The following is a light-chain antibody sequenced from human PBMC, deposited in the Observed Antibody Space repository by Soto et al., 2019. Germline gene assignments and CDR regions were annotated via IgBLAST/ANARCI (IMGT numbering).Light chain of an antibody. Sequence: EIVLTQSPGTLSLSPGERATLSCRASQSVNTNYLAWYQQKSGQAPRLLIYGASSRATGIPDRFSGSGSGTDFTLTISRLEPEDFAAYFCQQYGSSPITFGKGTRLEI. CDR1: QSVNTNY. CDR3: QQYGSSPIT. CDR2: GAS. V-gene: IGKV3-20*01. J-gene: IGKJ5*01.